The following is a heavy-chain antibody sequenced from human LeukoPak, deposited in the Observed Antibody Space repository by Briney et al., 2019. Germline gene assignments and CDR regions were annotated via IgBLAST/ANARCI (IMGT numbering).Heavy chain of an antibody. J-gene: IGHJ5*02. D-gene: IGHD2-21*02. CDR2: IYYSGST. Sequence: SETLSLTCTVSGGSISTDYWSWIRQPPGKGLEWIAYIYYSGSTKYNPSLKSRVTISLDRSKNQFSLKLRSVTAADTAVYYCARLQVHCGGDCYTRWFDPWGQGTLVTVSS. CDR3: ARLQVHCGGDCYTRWFDP. V-gene: IGHV4-59*08. CDR1: GGSISTDY.